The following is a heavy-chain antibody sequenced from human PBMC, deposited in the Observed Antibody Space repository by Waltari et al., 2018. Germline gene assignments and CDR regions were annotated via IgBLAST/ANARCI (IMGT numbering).Heavy chain of an antibody. CDR3: ARVGGNRYYYDGRGFVYYFDY. CDR1: GYTFSSYG. CDR2: ISVDNGHT. V-gene: IGHV1-18*01. J-gene: IGHJ4*02. Sequence: QIQLIQSGPEVKKPGASVKVSCKASGYTFSSYGITWVRQAPGQGLEWMGWISVDNGHTSYAQNYQDRVTMTTDTSTSTAYMELRSPTSDDTAVYYCARVGGNRYYYDGRGFVYYFDYWGQGTLVTVSS. D-gene: IGHD3-22*01.